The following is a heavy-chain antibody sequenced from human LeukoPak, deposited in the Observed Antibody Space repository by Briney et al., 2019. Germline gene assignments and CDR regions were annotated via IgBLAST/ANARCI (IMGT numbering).Heavy chain of an antibody. CDR1: GGSISSYY. V-gene: IGHV4-4*07. CDR3: ARDGYYGSGTLWFDP. CDR2: IYTSGST. J-gene: IGHJ5*02. Sequence: SETLSLTCTVSGGSISSYYWSWIRQPAGKGLEWIGRIYTSGSTNYNPSLKSRVTMSVDTSKNQFSLKLSSVTAADTAVYYCARDGYYGSGTLWFDPWGQGTLVTVSS. D-gene: IGHD3-10*01.